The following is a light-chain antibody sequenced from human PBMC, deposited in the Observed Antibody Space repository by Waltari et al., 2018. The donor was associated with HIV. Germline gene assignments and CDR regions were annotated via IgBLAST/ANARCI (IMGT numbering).Light chain of an antibody. CDR3: AAWDDSLNGYV. J-gene: IGLJ1*01. CDR2: RNN. V-gene: IGLV1-44*01. Sequence: QSVLTQPPSASGTPGQRVTISCSGSSSNIGSYTVNWYQQHPGPAPIPLIYRNNQRPSGVPDRFSGSKSGTSASLAISGLQSEDEADYSCAAWDDSLNGYVFGTGTKVTVL. CDR1: SSNIGSYT.